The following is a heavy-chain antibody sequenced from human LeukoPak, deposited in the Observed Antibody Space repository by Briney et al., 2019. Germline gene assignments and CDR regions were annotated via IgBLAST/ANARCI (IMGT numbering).Heavy chain of an antibody. CDR3: ARGRRGVGYCSGGSCYGWNWFDP. Sequence: SETLSLTCALSGGSFNDNYWSWIRQPPGKGLEWIGEINHTGKSNYNPSLKSRTTISMDTSKNQFSLKLSSVTAADTAVYYCARGRRGVGYCSGGSCYGWNWFDPWGQGTLVTVSS. CDR1: GGSFNDNY. V-gene: IGHV4-34*01. D-gene: IGHD2-15*01. CDR2: INHTGKS. J-gene: IGHJ5*02.